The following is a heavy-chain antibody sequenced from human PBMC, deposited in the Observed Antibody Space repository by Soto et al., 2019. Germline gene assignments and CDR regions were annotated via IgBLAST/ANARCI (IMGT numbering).Heavy chain of an antibody. CDR1: GYTFTSYY. Sequence: ASVKVSCKASGYTFTSYYIHWVRQAPGQGLEWMGVINPSGGSTSYAQKFQGRVTMTRDTSTSTVYMELSSLRSEDTVVYYCARALLLWFGELGGMDVWGQGTTVTVSS. CDR2: INPSGGST. J-gene: IGHJ6*02. D-gene: IGHD3-10*01. V-gene: IGHV1-46*01. CDR3: ARALLLWFGELGGMDV.